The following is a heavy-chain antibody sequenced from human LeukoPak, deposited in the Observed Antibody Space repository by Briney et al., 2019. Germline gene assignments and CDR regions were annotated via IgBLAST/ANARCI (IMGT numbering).Heavy chain of an antibody. CDR2: IYHSGST. D-gene: IGHD3-3*01. J-gene: IGHJ4*02. CDR3: AREDVLVRFDYS. V-gene: IGHV4-4*02. CDR1: GGSISSSNW. Sequence: PSGTLSLTCAVSGGSISSSNWWSWVRQPPGKGLEWIGEIYHSGSTNYNPSLKSRVTISVDTSKNQFSLRLSSVTAADTAVYYCAREDVLVRFDYSWGQGTLVTVSS.